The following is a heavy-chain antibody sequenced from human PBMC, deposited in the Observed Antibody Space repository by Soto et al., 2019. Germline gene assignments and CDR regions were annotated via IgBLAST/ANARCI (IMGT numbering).Heavy chain of an antibody. CDR2: ISYDGSNK. J-gene: IGHJ4*02. CDR3: ASTVDDEVGY. V-gene: IGHV3-30-3*01. Sequence: GGSLRLSCAAPGFTFSSYAMHWVRQAPGKGLEWVAVISYDGSNKYYADSVKGRFTISRDNSKNTLYLQMNSLRAEDTAVYYCASTVDDEVGYWGQGTLVTVYS. D-gene: IGHD5-12*01. CDR1: GFTFSSYA.